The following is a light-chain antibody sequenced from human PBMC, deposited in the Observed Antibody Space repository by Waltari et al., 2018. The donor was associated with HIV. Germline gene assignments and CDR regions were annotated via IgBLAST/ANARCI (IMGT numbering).Light chain of an antibody. Sequence: DVVMTQSPLSLPVTLGQPASISCRSSQSLVYSDGNTYLNWFQQRPGQSPRRLIYKVSNRDSGVPDRFSGSGSGTDFTLKISRVEAEDVGVYYFMHGTHWPPRYTFGQGTKLEIK. V-gene: IGKV2-30*01. CDR3: MHGTHWPPRYT. CDR1: QSLVYSDGNTY. CDR2: KVS. J-gene: IGKJ2*01.